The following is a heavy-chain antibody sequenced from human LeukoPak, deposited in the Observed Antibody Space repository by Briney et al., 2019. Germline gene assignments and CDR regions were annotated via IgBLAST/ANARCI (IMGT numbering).Heavy chain of an antibody. V-gene: IGHV4-39*01. Sequence: PSETLSLTCTVSGGSISSSSYYWGWIRQPPGKGLEWIGSIYYSGSTYYNPSLKSRVTISVDTSKNQFSLKLSSVTAADTAVYYCASPADTYYDFWSGHIVGNSRAFGIWGQGTMVTVSS. CDR1: GGSISSSSYY. CDR3: ASPADTYYDFWSGHIVGNSRAFGI. D-gene: IGHD3-3*01. CDR2: IYYSGST. J-gene: IGHJ3*02.